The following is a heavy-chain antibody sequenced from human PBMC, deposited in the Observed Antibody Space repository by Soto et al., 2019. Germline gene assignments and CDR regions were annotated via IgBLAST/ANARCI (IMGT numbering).Heavy chain of an antibody. CDR3: ARTAARRMDV. Sequence: QTLSHTCAMSVENVSCNSAAWNWIRQSPSRGLEWLGRTYYRSKWFHDYAVSVKSRITINPDTSKNQFSLQLNSVTPEDTAVYYCARTAARRMDVWGQGTTVTVSS. D-gene: IGHD6-6*01. CDR1: VENVSCNSAA. J-gene: IGHJ6*02. CDR2: TYYRSKWFH. V-gene: IGHV6-1*01.